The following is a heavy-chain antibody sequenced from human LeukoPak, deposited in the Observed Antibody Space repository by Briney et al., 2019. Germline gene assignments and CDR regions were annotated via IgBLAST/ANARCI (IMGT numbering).Heavy chain of an antibody. CDR1: GFAVSNNY. D-gene: IGHD3-22*01. V-gene: IGHV3-66*02. CDR2: IYSGGST. CDR3: AKDYYDSSGFVDS. Sequence: GGSLRLSCAASGFAVSNNYMTWVRQAPGKGLEWVSVIYSGGSTYYADSVKGRFTISRDNTHNTLFLQMNSLRPEDTAVYYCAKDYYDSSGFVDSWGQGTVVTVSP. J-gene: IGHJ4*02.